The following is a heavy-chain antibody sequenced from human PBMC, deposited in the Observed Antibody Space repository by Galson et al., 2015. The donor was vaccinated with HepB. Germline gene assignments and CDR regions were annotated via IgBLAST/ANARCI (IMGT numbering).Heavy chain of an antibody. CDR2: IIPIFGTA. CDR1: GGTFSSYA. CDR3: ARPGSYYYDSSGYYPPYFDY. V-gene: IGHV1-69*06. Sequence: SVKVSCKASGGTFSSYAISWVRQAPGQGLEWMGGIIPIFGTANYAQKFQGRVTITADKSTSTAYMELSSLRSEDTAVYYCARPGSYYYDSSGYYPPYFDYWGQGTLVTVSS. J-gene: IGHJ4*02. D-gene: IGHD3-22*01.